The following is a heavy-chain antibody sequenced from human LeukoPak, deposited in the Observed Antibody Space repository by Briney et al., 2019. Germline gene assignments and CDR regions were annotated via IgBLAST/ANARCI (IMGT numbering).Heavy chain of an antibody. D-gene: IGHD6-19*01. CDR1: GLTVSSNY. Sequence: GGSLRLSCAASGLTVSSNYMSWVRQAPGKGLEWVSVIYSGGSTYYADSVKGRFTISRDNSKNTLYLQMNSLRVEDTAVYYCARERPFSYRSGSLDYWGQGTLVTVSS. V-gene: IGHV3-66*01. CDR2: IYSGGST. J-gene: IGHJ4*02. CDR3: ARERPFSYRSGSLDY.